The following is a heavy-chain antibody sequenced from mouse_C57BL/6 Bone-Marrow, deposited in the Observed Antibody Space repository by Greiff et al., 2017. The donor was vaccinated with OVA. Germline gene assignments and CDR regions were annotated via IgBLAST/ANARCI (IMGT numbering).Heavy chain of an antibody. D-gene: IGHD2-3*01. V-gene: IGHV1-61*01. Sequence: QVQLQQPGAELVRPGSSVKLSCKASGYTFTSYWMDWVKQRPGQGLEWIGNIYPSDSETHYNQKFKDKATLTVDKSSSTAYMQHSSLTSEDSAVYYCARYDPHWYFDVWGTGTTVTVSS. J-gene: IGHJ1*03. CDR3: ARYDPHWYFDV. CDR1: GYTFTSYW. CDR2: IYPSDSET.